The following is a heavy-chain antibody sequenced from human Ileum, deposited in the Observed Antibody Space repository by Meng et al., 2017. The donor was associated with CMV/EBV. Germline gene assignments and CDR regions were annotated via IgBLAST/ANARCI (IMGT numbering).Heavy chain of an antibody. Sequence: QVRLEQAGAEVKKPGASGQGSCKASGYPFPSYVISWVRQAPRQGLEWMGWIRAHDGHTNYAQKLQGRLTMTTDTSTSTAYMELRSLRSDDTAMYYCARDLEYHFAPSGYWGQGTLVTVSS. D-gene: IGHD3-3*01. CDR2: IRAHDGHT. J-gene: IGHJ4*02. V-gene: IGHV1-18*01. CDR3: ARDLEYHFAPSGY. CDR1: GYPFPSYV.